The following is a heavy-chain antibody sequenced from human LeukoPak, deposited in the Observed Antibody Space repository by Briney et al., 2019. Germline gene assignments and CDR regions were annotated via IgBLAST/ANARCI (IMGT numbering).Heavy chain of an antibody. CDR1: GYTFTSYD. D-gene: IGHD6-13*01. V-gene: IGHV1-8*01. CDR3: ASGDSSWYYFDY. CDR2: MNPNSGNT. J-gene: IGHJ4*02. Sequence: GASVKVSCKASGYTFTSYDINWVRQATGQGLGWMGWMNPNSGNTGYAQKFQGRVTMTRNTSISTAYMELSSLRSEDTAVYYCASGDSSWYYFDYWGQGTLVTVSS.